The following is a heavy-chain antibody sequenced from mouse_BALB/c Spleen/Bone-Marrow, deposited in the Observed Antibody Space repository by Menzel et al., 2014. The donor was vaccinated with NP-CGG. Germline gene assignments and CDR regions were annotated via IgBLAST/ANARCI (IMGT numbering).Heavy chain of an antibody. CDR1: GFPFSSYT. V-gene: IGHV5-12-2*01. CDR3: ATLTGTSY. Sequence: EVHLVESGGGLVQPGGSLTLSCAASGFPFSSYTMSWVRQTPEKRLEWVAFITNGGGSTYYPDTLKGRFTIARDDAKTTLYLQMSCLKSEDTAMYYCATLTGTSYWGQGTLVTVSA. CDR2: ITNGGGST. D-gene: IGHD4-1*01. J-gene: IGHJ3*01.